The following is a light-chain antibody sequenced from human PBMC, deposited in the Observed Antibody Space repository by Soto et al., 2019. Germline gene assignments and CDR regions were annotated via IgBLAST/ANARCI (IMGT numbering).Light chain of an antibody. CDR1: SSDVGAYNY. CDR2: EVS. V-gene: IGLV2-14*01. J-gene: IGLJ2*01. Sequence: QSVLTQPASVSESPGQSITISCTGSSSDVGAYNYVSWYQHHSGKAPKLMIYEVSNRPSGVSNRFSGSKSGNTASLTISGLQIEDEADYYCSSYTSDKTLVVFGGGTKLTVL. CDR3: SSYTSDKTLVV.